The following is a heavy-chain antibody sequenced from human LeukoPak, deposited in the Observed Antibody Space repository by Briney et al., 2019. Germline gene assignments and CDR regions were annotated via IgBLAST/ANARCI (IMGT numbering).Heavy chain of an antibody. Sequence: GASVKVSCKASGYTFTGYYMHWVRQAPGQGLEWMGWINPNSGGTNYAQKFQGRVTMTRDTSISTAYMELSRLRSDDTAVYYCARDRPPTRLGWGSADDAFDIWGQGTMVTVSS. D-gene: IGHD2-2*01. J-gene: IGHJ3*02. V-gene: IGHV1-2*02. CDR2: INPNSGGT. CDR1: GYTFTGYY. CDR3: ARDRPPTRLGWGSADDAFDI.